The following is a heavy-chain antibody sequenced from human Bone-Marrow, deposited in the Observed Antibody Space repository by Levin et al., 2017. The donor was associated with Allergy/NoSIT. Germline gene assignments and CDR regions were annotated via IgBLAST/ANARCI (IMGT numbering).Heavy chain of an antibody. Sequence: PSETLSLTCAASGFTFSSYSMNWVRQAPGKGLEWVSSISSSSSYIYYADSVKGRFTISRDNAKNSLYLQMNSLRAEDTDVYYCARGDTGGWYVFDYWGQGTLVTVSS. CDR1: GFTFSSYS. J-gene: IGHJ4*02. D-gene: IGHD6-19*01. CDR2: ISSSSSYI. CDR3: ARGDTGGWYVFDY. V-gene: IGHV3-21*01.